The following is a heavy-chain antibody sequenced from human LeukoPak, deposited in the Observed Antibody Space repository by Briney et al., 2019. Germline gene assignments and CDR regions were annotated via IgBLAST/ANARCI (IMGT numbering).Heavy chain of an antibody. J-gene: IGHJ4*02. Sequence: GGSLRLSCAASGFTFSSYGMHWVRQAPGKGLEWVAVISYDGSNKYYADSVKGRVTISRDNSKNTLYLQMNSLRAEDTAVYYCAKDMGYIVVVTAFDYWGQGTLVTVSS. V-gene: IGHV3-30*18. CDR2: ISYDGSNK. D-gene: IGHD2-21*02. CDR3: AKDMGYIVVVTAFDY. CDR1: GFTFSSYG.